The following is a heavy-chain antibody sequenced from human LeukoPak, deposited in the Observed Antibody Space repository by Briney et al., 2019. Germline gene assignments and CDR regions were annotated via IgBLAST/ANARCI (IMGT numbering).Heavy chain of an antibody. Sequence: PSETLSLTCTVSGGSISSYFWSWIRHPAGKGLEWIGRIYTSGSTNYNPSLKRRVTMSVATSKYQFSLKLSSVTAADTAVYYCARAMTGDYDFWSGYFYYWGQGTLITVSS. CDR1: GGSISSYF. CDR2: IYTSGST. V-gene: IGHV4-4*07. CDR3: ARAMTGDYDFWSGYFYY. J-gene: IGHJ4*02. D-gene: IGHD3-3*01.